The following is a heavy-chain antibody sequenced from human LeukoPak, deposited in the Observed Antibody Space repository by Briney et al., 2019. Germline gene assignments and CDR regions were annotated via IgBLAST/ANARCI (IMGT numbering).Heavy chain of an antibody. CDR3: ACSAT. CDR1: GFTFTNYW. Sequence: GGSLRLSCAASGFTFTNYWMHWVRQAPGKGLVWVSRVNSDGSSTTYADSVKGRFTISRDNAKNTVHLQMNSLRAEDAGVYYCACSATWGQGTPVTVSS. J-gene: IGHJ5*02. V-gene: IGHV3-74*01. CDR2: VNSDGSST. D-gene: IGHD2-15*01.